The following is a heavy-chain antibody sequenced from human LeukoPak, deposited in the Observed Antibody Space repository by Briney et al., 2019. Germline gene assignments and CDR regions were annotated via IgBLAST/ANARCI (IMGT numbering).Heavy chain of an antibody. J-gene: IGHJ3*02. V-gene: IGHV5-51*01. D-gene: IGHD1-26*01. CDR2: IYAGDSDT. CDR3: ATHRYPRGKFYALDI. CDR1: GYSFISYW. Sequence: GESLKISCKGSGYSFISYWIGGVRQTPGKVLEWMGNIYAGDSDTRYSPSFQGQVTISADKSITTSFLQWGSLKASYSVMSYSATHRYPRGKFYALDIWGQGTMQTVYS.